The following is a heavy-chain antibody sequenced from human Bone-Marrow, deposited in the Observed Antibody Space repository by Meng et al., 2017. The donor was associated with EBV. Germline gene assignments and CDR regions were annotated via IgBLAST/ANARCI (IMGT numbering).Heavy chain of an antibody. CDR2: MNPNSGNT. Sequence: QGQLVQSGAEVKNPGASVKVSCKASGYTFTSYDINWVRQATGQGLEWMGWMNPNSGNTGYAQKFQGRVTMTRDTSTSTVYMDLSSLRSEDTAVYYCVRDISGYSSDYWGQGTLVTVSS. D-gene: IGHD3-9*01. CDR1: GYTFTSYD. CDR3: VRDISGYSSDY. J-gene: IGHJ4*02. V-gene: IGHV1-8*01.